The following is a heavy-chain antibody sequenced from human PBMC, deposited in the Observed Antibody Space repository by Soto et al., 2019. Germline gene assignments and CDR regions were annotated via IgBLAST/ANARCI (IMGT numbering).Heavy chain of an antibody. V-gene: IGHV2-5*02. J-gene: IGHJ4*02. CDR3: AHRAVYSGSYWDGGYFDY. CDR1: GFSLSTSGVG. CDR2: IYWDDDK. Sequence: QITLKESGPTRVKPTQTLTLTCTFSGFSLSTSGVGVGWIRQPPGKALEWLALIYWDDDKSYSPSLKSRLTIIKDTSKNQVVLTMTHMEPVDTATYYYAHRAVYSGSYWDGGYFDYWGQGTLFTISS. D-gene: IGHD1-26*01.